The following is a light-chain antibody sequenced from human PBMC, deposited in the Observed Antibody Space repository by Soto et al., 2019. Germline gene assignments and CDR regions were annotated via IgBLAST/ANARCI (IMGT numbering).Light chain of an antibody. J-gene: IGLJ1*01. V-gene: IGLV2-14*03. CDR1: SSDVGGSNY. CDR2: DVR. CDR3: CSYTSSSTYV. Sequence: QSVLTQPASVSGSPGQSITISCTGTSSDVGGSNYVSWYQQHPGTAPKLMIYDVRNRPSGVSNRFSGSKSGDTASLTISGLQAEDEAYYYCCSYTSSSTYVFGTGTKVTVL.